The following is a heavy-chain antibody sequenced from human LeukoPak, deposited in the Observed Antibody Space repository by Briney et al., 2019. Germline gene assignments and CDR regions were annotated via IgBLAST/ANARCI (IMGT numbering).Heavy chain of an antibody. CDR3: STDPTY. CDR2: IKSKTEGGTT. V-gene: IGHV3-15*01. J-gene: IGHJ4*02. Sequence: GGSLRLSCAASGFTFSSYEMNWVRQAPGKGLEWLGRIKSKTEGGTTDYAAPVKGRFTISRDDSKNTVYLQMNGLITEDTAVYYCSTDPTYWGQGTLVTVSS. CDR1: GFTFSSYE.